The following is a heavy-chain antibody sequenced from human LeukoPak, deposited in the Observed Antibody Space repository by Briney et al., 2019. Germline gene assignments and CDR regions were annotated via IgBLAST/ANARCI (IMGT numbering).Heavy chain of an antibody. D-gene: IGHD3-9*01. CDR2: IYHSGST. CDR1: GGSISSYY. J-gene: IGHJ4*02. Sequence: KASETLSLTCTVSGGSISSYYWSWIRQPPGKGLEWIGYIYHSGSTNYNPSLKSRVTISVDTSKNQFSLKLSSVTAADTAVYYCARGGLRYFDYWGQGTLVTVSS. CDR3: ARGGLRYFDY. V-gene: IGHV4-59*01.